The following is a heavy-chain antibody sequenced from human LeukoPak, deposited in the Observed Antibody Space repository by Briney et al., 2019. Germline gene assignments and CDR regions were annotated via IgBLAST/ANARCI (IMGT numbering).Heavy chain of an antibody. D-gene: IGHD4-17*01. CDR3: ARDLPVTREFDY. J-gene: IGHJ4*02. CDR1: GFTFSSYS. Sequence: GGSLRLSCAVSGFTFSSYSMNWVRQAPGKGLEWVPYISGNSNVKNYADSVKGRFTISRDNAKNSLYLRMNSLRAEDTAVYYCARDLPVTREFDYWGQGTLVTVSS. CDR2: ISGNSNVK. V-gene: IGHV3-48*01.